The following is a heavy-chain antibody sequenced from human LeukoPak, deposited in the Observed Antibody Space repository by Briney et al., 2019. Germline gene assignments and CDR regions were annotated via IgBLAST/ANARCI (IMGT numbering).Heavy chain of an antibody. CDR3: ARGDYYDSSGGYYFDY. CDR2: INEDGGGR. V-gene: IGHV3-7*01. Sequence: GGSLRLSCAASGFTFSTNWMTWVRQAPGKGLEWVANINEDGGGRYYVDSVKGRFTISRDNAKNSLYLQMNSLRAEDTAVYYCARGDYYDSSGGYYFDYWGQGTLVTVSS. J-gene: IGHJ4*02. CDR1: GFTFSTNW. D-gene: IGHD3-22*01.